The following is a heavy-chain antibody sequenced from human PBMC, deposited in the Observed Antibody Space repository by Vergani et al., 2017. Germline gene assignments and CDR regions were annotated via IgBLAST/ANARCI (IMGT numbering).Heavy chain of an antibody. CDR1: GFTSSYYG. D-gene: IGHD1-1*01. CDR2: ISYGGTQK. V-gene: IGHV3-30*03. Sequence: QVHLVESGGGVVQPGRSLRISCVVPGFTSSYYGMHWVRQAPGKGLEWVAEISYGGTQKYYADSVKCRFTISRDNSKSTLYLQMNSLRTEDTAVYYCATKSCGTPGCQIGYFREWGQGTLVTVSS. J-gene: IGHJ1*01. CDR3: ATKSCGTPGCQIGYFRE.